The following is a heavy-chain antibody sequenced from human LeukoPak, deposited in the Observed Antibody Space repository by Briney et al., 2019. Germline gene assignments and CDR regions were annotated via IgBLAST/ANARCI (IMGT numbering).Heavy chain of an antibody. CDR1: GFTFSSYS. V-gene: IGHV3-23*01. D-gene: IGHD6-13*01. CDR3: AKDAAGPEY. CDR2: ISASGRDT. J-gene: IGHJ4*02. Sequence: GGSLRLSCAASGFTFSSYSMTWVRQAPGKGLEWVSGISASGRDTWFPDSVKGRFTISRDNSKNTLFLQMNSLRVEDTAIYYCAKDAAGPEYWGQGTLVTVSS.